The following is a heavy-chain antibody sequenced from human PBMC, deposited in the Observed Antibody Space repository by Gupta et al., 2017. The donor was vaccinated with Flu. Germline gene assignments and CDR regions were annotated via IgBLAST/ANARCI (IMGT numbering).Heavy chain of an antibody. CDR2: LGSSGRV. Sequence: QLQLQASGPGQVKPSATLALTCNVSGGSINSETHYWGGIRQPPGKGLVWLGTLGSSGRVHYNPSLKSRITLSGDTSKNQVSLNLTSVTAEDSAVYYCVRHVHCSGGGCYSFSFDYWGQGALVIVSS. CDR1: GGSINSETHY. D-gene: IGHD3-10*02. CDR3: VRHVHCSGGGCYSFSFDY. J-gene: IGHJ4*02. V-gene: IGHV4-39*01.